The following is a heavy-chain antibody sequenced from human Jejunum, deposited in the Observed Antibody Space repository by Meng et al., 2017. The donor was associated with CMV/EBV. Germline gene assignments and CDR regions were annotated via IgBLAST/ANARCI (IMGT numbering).Heavy chain of an antibody. CDR3: ARDLSSHYYGSGKDV. CDR2: ISYSGSSK. Sequence: FTFSTYEMTWVRQAPGKGLEWVSYISYSGSSKYYADSVKGRFTISRDNAKNSLFLQMNSLRAGDTAIYFCARDLSSHYYGSGKDVWGQGTTVTVSS. J-gene: IGHJ6*02. CDR1: FTFSTYE. D-gene: IGHD3-10*01. V-gene: IGHV3-48*03.